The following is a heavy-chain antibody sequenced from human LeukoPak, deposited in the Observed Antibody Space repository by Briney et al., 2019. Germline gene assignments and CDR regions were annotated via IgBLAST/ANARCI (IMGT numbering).Heavy chain of an antibody. D-gene: IGHD6-13*01. V-gene: IGHV4-59*01. Sequence: SETLSLTCTASGGSISSYYWSWIRQPPGKGLEWIGYIYYSGSTNYNPSLKSRVTISVDTSKNQFSLKLSSVTAADTAVYYCARTAGSRGGYNWFDPWGQGTLVTVSS. CDR1: GGSISSYY. J-gene: IGHJ5*02. CDR2: IYYSGST. CDR3: ARTAGSRGGYNWFDP.